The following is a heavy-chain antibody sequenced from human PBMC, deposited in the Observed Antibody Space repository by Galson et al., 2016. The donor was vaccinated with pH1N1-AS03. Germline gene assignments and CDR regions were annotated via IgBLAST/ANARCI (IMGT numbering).Heavy chain of an antibody. V-gene: IGHV4-39*02. CDR2: VDYNVGT. D-gene: IGHD3-10*01. J-gene: IGHJ4*02. CDR1: GASTSSRSYH. CDR3: ATYMAGEGGRGY. Sequence: SETLSLTCSVSGASTSSRSYHWVWIRQPPGKGLEWIGIVDYNVGTYYNPSLKSRVTIPADTSNNRFSLKLTSVTAADTAIYYCATYMAGEGGRGYWGPGTLVTVSS.